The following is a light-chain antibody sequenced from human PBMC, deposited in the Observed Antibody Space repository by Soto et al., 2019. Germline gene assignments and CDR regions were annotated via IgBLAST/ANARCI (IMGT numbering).Light chain of an antibody. V-gene: IGKV3-11*01. J-gene: IGKJ4*01. CDR2: DAS. Sequence: EIVLTQSPATLSLSPGERATLSCRASQSVTSFLAWYQQKPGQAPRILIYDASNRDTGIPSRFSGRGSGTDFTRTISSLEPEDCAVDYGQQRINLPLTVGGGTKVEIK. CDR3: QQRINLPLT. CDR1: QSVTSF.